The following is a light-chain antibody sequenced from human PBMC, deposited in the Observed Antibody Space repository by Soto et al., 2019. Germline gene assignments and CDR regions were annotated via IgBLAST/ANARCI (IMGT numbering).Light chain of an antibody. CDR1: QSVSSSY. V-gene: IGKV3-20*01. CDR2: GAS. J-gene: IGKJ3*01. Sequence: EIVLTQSPGTLSLSPGERATLSCRASQSVSSSYLAWYQQKPGQAPRLLIYGASSRATGIPDRFSGSGSGTECTLTISRLEPEDFAVYYCQQYGSSPLTFGPGTKVDIK. CDR3: QQYGSSPLT.